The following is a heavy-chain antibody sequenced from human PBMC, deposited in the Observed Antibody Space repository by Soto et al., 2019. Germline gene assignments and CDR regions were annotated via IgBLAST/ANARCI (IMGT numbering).Heavy chain of an antibody. CDR1: GFTFSSHS. V-gene: IGHV3-48*01. D-gene: IGHD4-17*01. Sequence: PGGSLRLSCAASGFTFSSHSMNWVRQAPGKGLEWVSYISSISSTIYYADSVRGRFTISRDNAKNSLYLQMNSLRAEDTAVYYCARDLRTTVISEDFDYWGQGALVTVSS. CDR3: ARDLRTTVISEDFDY. CDR2: ISSISSTI. J-gene: IGHJ4*02.